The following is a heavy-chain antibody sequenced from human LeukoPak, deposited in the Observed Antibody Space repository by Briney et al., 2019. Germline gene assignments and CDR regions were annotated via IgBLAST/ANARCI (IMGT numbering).Heavy chain of an antibody. CDR1: GGSISSHY. V-gene: IGHV4-4*09. D-gene: IGHD5-24*01. CDR3: AGRTDGYSDYYYYYIDV. J-gene: IGHJ6*03. CDR2: IYTSGST. Sequence: PSETLSLTCTVSGGSISSHYWSWIRQSPGKGLEWIGYIYTSGSTNYNPSLTNRVTISLDTSKNQFSLKLSSVTAADTAVYFCAGRTDGYSDYYYYYIDVWGKGTTVIVSS.